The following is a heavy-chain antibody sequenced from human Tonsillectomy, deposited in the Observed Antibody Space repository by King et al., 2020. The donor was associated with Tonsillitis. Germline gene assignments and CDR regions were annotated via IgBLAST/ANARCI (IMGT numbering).Heavy chain of an antibody. Sequence: QLQESGPGLVKPSQTLSLTCTVSGGSISSGGYYWSWIRQHPGKGLEWIGYIYYSGSTYYNPSPKSRVTISVDTSKNQFSLKLSSLTAADTAVYYCARDRSGYDILTGYYSGGMDVWGQGTTVTVSS. J-gene: IGHJ6*02. CDR3: ARDRSGYDILTGYYSGGMDV. D-gene: IGHD3-9*01. CDR2: IYYSGST. CDR1: GGSISSGGYY. V-gene: IGHV4-31*03.